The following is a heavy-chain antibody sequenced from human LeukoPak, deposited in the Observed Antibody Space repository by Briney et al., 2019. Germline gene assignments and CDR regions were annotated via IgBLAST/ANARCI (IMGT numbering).Heavy chain of an antibody. Sequence: ASVKISCKVSGYTFTDYYMHWVQQAPGKGLEWMGLVDPEDGETIYAEKFQGRVTITADTSTDTAYMELSSLRSEDTAVYYCATGRSVWLWGALDIWGQGTMVTVSS. D-gene: IGHD3-22*01. CDR1: GYTFTDYY. CDR2: VDPEDGET. V-gene: IGHV1-69-2*01. CDR3: ATGRSVWLWGALDI. J-gene: IGHJ3*02.